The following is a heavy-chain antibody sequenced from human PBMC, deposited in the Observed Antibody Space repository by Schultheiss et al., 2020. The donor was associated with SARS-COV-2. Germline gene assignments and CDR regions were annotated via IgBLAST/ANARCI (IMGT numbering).Heavy chain of an antibody. Sequence: SETLSLTCAVSGGSISSGYYWGWIRQPPGKGLEWIGSIYHSGSTNYNPSLKSRVTMSVDTSKNQFSLKLSSVTAADTAVYYCARAQSGYGDYWGQGTLVTVSS. D-gene: IGHD3-3*01. CDR1: GGSISSGYY. CDR3: ARAQSGYGDY. V-gene: IGHV4-38-2*01. CDR2: IYHSGST. J-gene: IGHJ4*02.